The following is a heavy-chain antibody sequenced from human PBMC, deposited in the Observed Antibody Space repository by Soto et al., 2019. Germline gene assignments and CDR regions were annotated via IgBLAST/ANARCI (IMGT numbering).Heavy chain of an antibody. D-gene: IGHD2-21*02. Sequence: SETLSLTCTVSGGSISTAHYHWTWIRQAPGKGLEWIGYIHYSGSIQFNPSLQSRVSMSVDTSKNLFSLRLSSVTAADTAVYFCAREDDGGDRDYYGLDVWGQGTTVTVSS. CDR1: GGSISTAHYH. V-gene: IGHV4-30-4*01. CDR3: AREDDGGDRDYYGLDV. CDR2: IHYSGSI. J-gene: IGHJ6*02.